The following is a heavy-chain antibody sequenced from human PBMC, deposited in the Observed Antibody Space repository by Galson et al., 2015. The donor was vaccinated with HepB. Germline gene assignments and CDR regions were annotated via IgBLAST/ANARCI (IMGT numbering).Heavy chain of an antibody. CDR2: FDREDGET. J-gene: IGHJ4*02. Sequence: SVKVSCKVSGYTLTELSMHWVRQAPGKGLEWMGGFDREDGETIYAERFQGRVTMTENTSTDTVYMELPSLRSEDTAIYYCTTLRFGLNSYGDGGVFDYRGQGTPVTVSS. V-gene: IGHV1-24*01. CDR3: TTLRFGLNSYGDGGVFDY. D-gene: IGHD5-18*01. CDR1: GYTLTELS.